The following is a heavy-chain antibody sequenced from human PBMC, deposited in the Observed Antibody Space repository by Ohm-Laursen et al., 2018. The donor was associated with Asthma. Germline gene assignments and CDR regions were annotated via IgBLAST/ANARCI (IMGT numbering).Heavy chain of an antibody. J-gene: IGHJ4*02. D-gene: IGHD3-3*01. CDR2: IGHDGTYT. CDR1: GFAFGVYG. CDR3: ARDVMEWYLPAFDF. Sequence: SLRLSCSASGFAFGVYGMHWVCQAPGKGPELVALIGHDGTYTAYADSVQGRFTISRDDSKNTLYLQMNSLRPDDTAVYYCARDVMEWYLPAFDFWGQGTLVTVSS. V-gene: IGHV3-30*02.